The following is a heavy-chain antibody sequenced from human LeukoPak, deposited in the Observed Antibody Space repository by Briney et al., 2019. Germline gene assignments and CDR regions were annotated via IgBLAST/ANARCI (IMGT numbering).Heavy chain of an antibody. CDR2: TYYRSKWYN. D-gene: IGHD1-7*01. V-gene: IGHV6-1*01. CDR3: ARELFENRPRQYNWNWVGNFDY. Sequence: SQTLSLTCAISGDSVSSNSAAWNWIRQSPSRGLEWLGRTYYRSKWYNDYAVSVESRITINPDTSKNQFSLQLNSVTPEDTAVYYCARELFENRPRQYNWNWVGNFDYWGQGTLVTVSS. CDR1: GDSVSSNSAA. J-gene: IGHJ4*02.